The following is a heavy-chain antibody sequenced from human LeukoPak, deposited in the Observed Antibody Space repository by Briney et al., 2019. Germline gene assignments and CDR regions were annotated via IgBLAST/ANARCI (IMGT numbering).Heavy chain of an antibody. V-gene: IGHV1-2*02. CDR2: INLYNDAT. D-gene: IGHD1-14*01. CDR1: GYSFTAYY. Sequence: ASVKVPCKPTGYSFTAYYIFWMRQAPGQGLECMGWINLYNDATKYAQRFQSRVTMTRDTSISTAYMELSRLRSDDTATYYCASWAGGNEPVASFDYWGQGTLVTVSS. CDR3: ASWAGGNEPVASFDY. J-gene: IGHJ4*02.